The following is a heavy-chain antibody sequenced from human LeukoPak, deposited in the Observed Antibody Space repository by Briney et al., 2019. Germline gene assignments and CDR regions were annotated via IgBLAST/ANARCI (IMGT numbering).Heavy chain of an antibody. Sequence: SETLSLTCTVSCGSVSSGSYYWSWIRQPPGKGLEWIEYIYYSGSTNYNPSLKSRVTMSIDTSKNQFSLKLNSVTAADTAVYYCARDRYALTFDYWGQGILVTVSS. CDR1: CGSVSSGSYY. V-gene: IGHV4-61*01. D-gene: IGHD3-16*01. J-gene: IGHJ4*02. CDR2: IYYSGST. CDR3: ARDRYALTFDY.